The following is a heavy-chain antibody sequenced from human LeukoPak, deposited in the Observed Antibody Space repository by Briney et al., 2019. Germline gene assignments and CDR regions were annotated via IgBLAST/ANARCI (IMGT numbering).Heavy chain of an antibody. Sequence: PGGSLRLSCAGSGFTFRSYWMNWVRQAPGKGLEWVANIKQDGSEKYYVDSVKGRFTISRDNAKNSLYLQMNSLRAEDTAVYSCVRDGDTSGYTNWGQGTLVTVSS. J-gene: IGHJ4*02. V-gene: IGHV3-7*01. D-gene: IGHD3-22*01. CDR2: IKQDGSEK. CDR3: VRDGDTSGYTN. CDR1: GFTFRSYW.